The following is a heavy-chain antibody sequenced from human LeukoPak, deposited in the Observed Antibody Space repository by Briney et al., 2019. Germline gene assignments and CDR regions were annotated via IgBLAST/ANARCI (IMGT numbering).Heavy chain of an antibody. CDR2: IWYDGSNK. V-gene: IGHV3-33*08. D-gene: IGHD2-15*01. Sequence: GGSLRLSCAASGFTFNTYWMSWVRQAPGKGLEWVAVIWYDGSNKYYADSVKGRFTISRDNSKNTLYLQMNSLRAEDTAVYYCARAPLGYCSGGSCYYFDYWGQGTLVTVSS. J-gene: IGHJ4*02. CDR1: GFTFNTYW. CDR3: ARAPLGYCSGGSCYYFDY.